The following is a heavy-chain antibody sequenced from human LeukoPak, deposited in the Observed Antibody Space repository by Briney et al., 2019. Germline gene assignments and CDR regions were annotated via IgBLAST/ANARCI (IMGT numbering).Heavy chain of an antibody. Sequence: GGSLRLSYAASGFTFSSYAMHWVRQAPGKGLEWVAVISYDGSNKYYADSVKGRFTISRDNSKNTLYLQMNSLRAEDTAVYYCARARSGWSPFGDYWGQGTLVTVSS. J-gene: IGHJ4*02. CDR1: GFTFSSYA. CDR2: ISYDGSNK. CDR3: ARARSGWSPFGDY. D-gene: IGHD6-19*01. V-gene: IGHV3-30-3*01.